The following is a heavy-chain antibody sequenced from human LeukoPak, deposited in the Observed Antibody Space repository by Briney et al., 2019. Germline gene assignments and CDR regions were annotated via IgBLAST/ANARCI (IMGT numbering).Heavy chain of an antibody. CDR1: GDSISGYY. J-gene: IGHJ4*02. Sequence: SETLSLTCTVSGDSISGYYWSWIRQPPGKGLEWIGYISYSGTTTYSPSLKSRVTVSVDTSKNQFSLNLSSVTAADTAVYYCARHRSGDSVFDYWGPGTLVIVSS. D-gene: IGHD4-17*01. CDR3: ARHRSGDSVFDY. V-gene: IGHV4-59*08. CDR2: ISYSGTT.